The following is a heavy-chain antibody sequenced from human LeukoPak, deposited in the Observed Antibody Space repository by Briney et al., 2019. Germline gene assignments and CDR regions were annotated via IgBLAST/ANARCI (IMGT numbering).Heavy chain of an antibody. J-gene: IGHJ4*02. Sequence: GGSLRLSCAASGFTFSDYYMSWIRQAPGKGLEWVSYISSSSSYTNYADSVKGRFTISRDNAKNSLYLQMSSLRAEDTAVYYCARFQGGAVAGIDYWGQGTLVTVSS. D-gene: IGHD6-19*01. CDR3: ARFQGGAVAGIDY. CDR2: ISSSSSYT. V-gene: IGHV3-11*06. CDR1: GFTFSDYY.